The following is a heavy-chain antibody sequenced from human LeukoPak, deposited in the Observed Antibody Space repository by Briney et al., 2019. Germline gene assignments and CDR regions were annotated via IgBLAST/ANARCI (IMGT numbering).Heavy chain of an antibody. CDR3: ARRAIVVVPAAPYYYYYMDV. D-gene: IGHD2-2*01. J-gene: IGHJ6*03. CDR2: IYYSGST. V-gene: IGHV4-59*08. Sequence: SETLSLTCTVSGGSISSCYWSWIRQPPGKGLEWIAYIYYSGSTNYNPSLKSRVTISVDTSKNQFSLKLSSVTAADTAVYYCARRAIVVVPAAPYYYYYMDVWGKGTTVTVSS. CDR1: GGSISSCY.